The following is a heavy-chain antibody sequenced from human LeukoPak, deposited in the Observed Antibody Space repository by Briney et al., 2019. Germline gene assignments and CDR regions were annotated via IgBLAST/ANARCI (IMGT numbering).Heavy chain of an antibody. V-gene: IGHV4-59*01. D-gene: IGHD6-13*01. CDR3: ARFPHRGGWYPYFDY. CDR1: GGSISSYY. J-gene: IGHJ4*02. Sequence: SETLSLTCTVSGGSISSYYWSWIRQPPGKGLEWIGYIYYSGSTNYNPSLKSRVTISVDTSKSQFSLKLSSVTAADTAVYYCARFPHRGGWYPYFDYGGRETLVPVPS. CDR2: IYYSGST.